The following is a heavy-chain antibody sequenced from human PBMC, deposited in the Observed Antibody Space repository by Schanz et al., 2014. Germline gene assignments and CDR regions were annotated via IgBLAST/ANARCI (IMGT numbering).Heavy chain of an antibody. D-gene: IGHD6-13*01. CDR1: GGSISSGGYT. CDR2: IYYSGST. CDR3: ARAAGPVDY. V-gene: IGHV4-30-4*07. J-gene: IGHJ4*02. Sequence: QVQLQESGPGLVKPSQTLSLTCAVSGGSISSGGYTWSWIRQPPGKGLEWIGYIYYSGSTYYNPSLKSRVTISVDPSKNRFSLMLGSVTAADTAVYYCARAAGPVDYWGQGTLVTVSS.